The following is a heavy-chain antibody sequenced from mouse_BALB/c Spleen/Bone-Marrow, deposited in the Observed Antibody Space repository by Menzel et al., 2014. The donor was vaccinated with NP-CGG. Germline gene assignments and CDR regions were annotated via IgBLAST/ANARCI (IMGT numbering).Heavy chain of an antibody. D-gene: IGHD2-4*01. CDR1: GYAFTNYW. J-gene: IGHJ4*01. Sequence: VQVVESGAELVRPGTSVKVSCKASGYAFTNYWIEWVKQRPGQGLEWIGVINPGSGGVNYNEKFKGKATLTADKSSSTPYIQLSSLTSDDSAVYFCSREITRYAVDYWGQGTSVTVSS. CDR2: INPGSGGV. CDR3: SREITRYAVDY. V-gene: IGHV1-54*01.